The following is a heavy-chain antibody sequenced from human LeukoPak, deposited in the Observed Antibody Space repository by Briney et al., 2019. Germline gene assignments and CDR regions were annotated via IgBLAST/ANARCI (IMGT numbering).Heavy chain of an antibody. Sequence: GGSLRLSCAASGFTFSSYSMNWVRQAPGKGLEWVSSISSSSSYIYYADSVKGRFTISRDNAKNFLYLQMNSLRAEDTAVYYCAREMGGAFDIWGQGTMVTVSS. CDR3: AREMGGAFDI. D-gene: IGHD1-26*01. J-gene: IGHJ3*02. V-gene: IGHV3-21*01. CDR1: GFTFSSYS. CDR2: ISSSSSYI.